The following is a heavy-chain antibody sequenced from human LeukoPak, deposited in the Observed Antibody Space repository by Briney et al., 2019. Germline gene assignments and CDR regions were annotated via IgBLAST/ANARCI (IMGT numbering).Heavy chain of an antibody. CDR1: GFTFSSYG. J-gene: IGHJ4*02. Sequence: GRSLRLSCAASGFTFSSYGMHWVRQAPGKGLEWVAVISYDGSNKYYADSVKGRFTISRDNSKNTLYLQMNSLRTEDTAVYYCAKDLFYYDKGGFDYWGQGTLVTVSS. CDR3: AKDLFYYDKGGFDY. D-gene: IGHD3-22*01. CDR2: ISYDGSNK. V-gene: IGHV3-30*18.